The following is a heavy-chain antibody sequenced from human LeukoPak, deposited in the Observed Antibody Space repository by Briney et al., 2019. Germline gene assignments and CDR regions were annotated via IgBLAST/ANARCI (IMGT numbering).Heavy chain of an antibody. Sequence: GGSLRLSCAASGFTVTNNYINWVRQTPGKGLAWLSVIYSGGSTYYADSVKGRFTISRDNSKNTLYLQMNSLRAEDTAVYYCASLASWAATDYWGQGTLVTVSS. J-gene: IGHJ4*02. D-gene: IGHD2-15*01. CDR2: IYSGGST. CDR3: ASLASWAATDY. V-gene: IGHV3-66*01. CDR1: GFTVTNNY.